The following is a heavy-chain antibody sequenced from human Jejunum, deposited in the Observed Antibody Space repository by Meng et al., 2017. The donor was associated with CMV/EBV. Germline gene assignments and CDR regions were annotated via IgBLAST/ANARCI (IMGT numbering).Heavy chain of an antibody. Sequence: DSGFTFTDFAMTWVRQAPEKGLEWVSAINYGGDTFYADAVKGRFTISRDNSKNTVYLQMNNLRAEDTAIYFCAKDHARDSKVTLFDYWGQGILVTVSS. CDR2: INYGGDT. V-gene: IGHV3-23*01. J-gene: IGHJ4*02. CDR1: GFTFTDFA. CDR3: AKDHARDSKVTLFDY. D-gene: IGHD4-17*01.